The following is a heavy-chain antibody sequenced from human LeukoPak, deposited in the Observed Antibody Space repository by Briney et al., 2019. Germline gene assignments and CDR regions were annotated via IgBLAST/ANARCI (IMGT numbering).Heavy chain of an antibody. CDR3: AIRTADSYGFDAFDI. V-gene: IGHV1-24*01. CDR2: FDPEDGET. J-gene: IGHJ3*02. CDR1: GYTLTELS. Sequence: GASVKVSCKVSGYTLTELSMHWVRQAPGKGLEGMGGFDPEDGETIYAQKFQGRVTMTEDASTDTAYMELSSLRSEDTAVYYCAIRTADSYGFDAFDIWGQGTMVTVSS. D-gene: IGHD5-18*01.